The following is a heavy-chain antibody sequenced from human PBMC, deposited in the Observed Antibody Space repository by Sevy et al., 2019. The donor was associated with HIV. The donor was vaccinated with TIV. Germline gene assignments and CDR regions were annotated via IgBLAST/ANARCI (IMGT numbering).Heavy chain of an antibody. J-gene: IGHJ4*02. CDR2: ISYDGSNK. CDR1: GFTFSSYA. V-gene: IGHV3-30-3*01. CDR3: ARDEGAGSYYFDY. D-gene: IGHD3-10*01. Sequence: VGSLRLSCAASGFTFSSYAMHWVRQAPGKGLEWVAVISYDGSNKYYADSVKGRFTISRDNSKNTLYLQMNSLRAEDTAVYYCARDEGAGSYYFDYWGQGTLVTVSS.